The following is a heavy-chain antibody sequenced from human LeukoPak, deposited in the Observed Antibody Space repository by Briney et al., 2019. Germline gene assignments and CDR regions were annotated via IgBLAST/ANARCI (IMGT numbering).Heavy chain of an antibody. CDR2: ISGSDINT. Sequence: GGSLRLSCAASGFTFNNYVINWVRQAPGKGLEWVSVISGSDINTYYADSVKGRFTISRDNSKNTLYLQMNSLRAEDTAVYYCAKDQKVIRYYFDSNDYSSSTFDYWGQGTLVTVSS. V-gene: IGHV3-23*01. D-gene: IGHD3-22*01. J-gene: IGHJ4*02. CDR1: GFTFNNYV. CDR3: AKDQKVIRYYFDSNDYSSSTFDY.